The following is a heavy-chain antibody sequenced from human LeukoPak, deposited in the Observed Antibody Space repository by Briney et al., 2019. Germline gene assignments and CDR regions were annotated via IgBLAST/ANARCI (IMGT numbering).Heavy chain of an antibody. CDR3: AKAPGTAMVTPYFDY. D-gene: IGHD5-18*01. CDR2: VLNHGTGT. J-gene: IGHJ4*02. Sequence: GGSLRLSCAASGFTFTSYAMSWVRQAPGKGLEWVSSVLNHGTGTYYTDSVKGRFTISRDNSKNTLYLQMNSLRAEDTAVYYCAKAPGTAMVTPYFDYWGQGTLVTVSS. V-gene: IGHV3-23*01. CDR1: GFTFTSYA.